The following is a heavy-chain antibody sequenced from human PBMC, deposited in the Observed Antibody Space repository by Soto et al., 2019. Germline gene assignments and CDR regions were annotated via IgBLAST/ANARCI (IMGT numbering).Heavy chain of an antibody. CDR2: VNPIVSMS. J-gene: IGHJ4*02. CDR1: GDTFNFYS. CDR3: ASSYGSGYRAFDY. V-gene: IGHV1-69*02. D-gene: IGHD3-10*01. Sequence: QVQLVQSGAEVKRPGSSVKVSCKASGDTFNFYSINWVRQAPGLGLEWMGRVNPIVSMSNYAQKFQGRVTMTAYTSTSTAYMELSSLRSEDTAIYYCASSYGSGYRAFDYWGQGALVTVSS.